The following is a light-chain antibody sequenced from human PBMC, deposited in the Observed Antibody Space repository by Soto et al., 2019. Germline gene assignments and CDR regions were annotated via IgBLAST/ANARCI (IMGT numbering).Light chain of an antibody. CDR1: TSNIGNNY. J-gene: IGLJ3*02. CDR3: ATWDSSLSGGV. Sequence: QSVLTQPPSVSSASGLKVTISCSGSTSNIGNNYVSWYQQLPGTAPKLLIYDNNRRPSGIPDRFSASKSGTSATLGITGLQTVDEADYYCATWDSSLSGGVFGGGTKLTVL. CDR2: DNN. V-gene: IGLV1-51*01.